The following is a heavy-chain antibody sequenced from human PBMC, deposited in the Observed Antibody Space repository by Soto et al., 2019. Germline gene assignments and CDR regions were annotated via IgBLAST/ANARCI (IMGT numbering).Heavy chain of an antibody. V-gene: IGHV3-30*18. CDR2: ISYNGSNK. D-gene: IGHD3-10*01. CDR3: AKDTMVRGEGGMDV. Sequence: QVQLVESGGGVVQPGRSLRLSCAASGFTFSSYGMHWVRQAPGKGLEWVAVISYNGSNKYYEDSVKGRFTISRDNSKNTLYLQMNSLRAEDTAVYYCAKDTMVRGEGGMDVWGQGTTVTVSS. J-gene: IGHJ6*02. CDR1: GFTFSSYG.